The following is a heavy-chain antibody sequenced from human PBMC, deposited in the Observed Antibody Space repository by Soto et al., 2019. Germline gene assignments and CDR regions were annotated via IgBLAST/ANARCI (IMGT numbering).Heavy chain of an antibody. CDR1: GGSVSSDISYY. CDR3: AREYHP. D-gene: IGHD2-2*02. CDR2: IYNNGNT. Sequence: SETLSLTCTVSGGSVSSDISYYWTWIRQPPGKGLEWIGHIYNNGNTNYNPSLKSRVTISLDTSKNQFSLKLTSVTAADTALYYCAREYHPWGQGTLVTV. J-gene: IGHJ5*02. V-gene: IGHV4-61*01.